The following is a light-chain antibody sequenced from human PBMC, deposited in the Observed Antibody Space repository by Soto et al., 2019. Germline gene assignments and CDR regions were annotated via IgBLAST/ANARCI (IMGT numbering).Light chain of an antibody. J-gene: IGKJ3*01. Sequence: IQLTQSPSSLSAAVGDRVTITCRASQGISDYLAWYQQKPGKAPKLLIYAASTLEIGVPSRFSGSGSGTDFTLTISSLQPEDFATYYCQQLNSFPFTFGPGAKVDLK. V-gene: IGKV1-9*01. CDR2: AAS. CDR1: QGISDY. CDR3: QQLNSFPFT.